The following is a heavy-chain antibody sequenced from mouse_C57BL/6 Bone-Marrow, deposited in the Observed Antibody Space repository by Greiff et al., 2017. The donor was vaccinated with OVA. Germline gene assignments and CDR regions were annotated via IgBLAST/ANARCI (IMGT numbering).Heavy chain of an antibody. D-gene: IGHD2-4*01. CDR2: INPSTGGT. V-gene: IGHV1-42*01. CDR3: ARWDDYPSYWYFDV. J-gene: IGHJ1*03. CDR1: GYSFTGYY. Sequence: VQLQQSGPELVKPGASVKISCKASGYSFTGYYMNWVKQSPEKSLEWIGEINPSTGGTTYNQKFKAKATLTVDKSSSTAYMQLKSLTSEDSAVYYCARWDDYPSYWYFDVWGTGTTVTVSS.